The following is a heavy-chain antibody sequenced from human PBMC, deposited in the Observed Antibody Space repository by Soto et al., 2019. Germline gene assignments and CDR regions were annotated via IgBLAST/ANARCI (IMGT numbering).Heavy chain of an antibody. CDR1: GYTFTGYY. D-gene: IGHD6-19*01. CDR2: ISAYNGNT. CDR3: ASYSSGWYSFDY. Sequence: ASVKVSCKASGYTFTGYYMHWVRQAPGQGLEWMGWISAYNGNTNYAQKLQGRVTMTIDTSTSTTYMELRSLRSDDTAVYYCASYSSGWYSFDYWGQGTLVTVSS. J-gene: IGHJ4*02. V-gene: IGHV1-18*04.